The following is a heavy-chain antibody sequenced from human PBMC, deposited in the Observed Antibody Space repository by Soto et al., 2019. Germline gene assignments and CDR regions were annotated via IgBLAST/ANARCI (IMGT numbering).Heavy chain of an antibody. J-gene: IGHJ5*02. D-gene: IGHD3-3*02. Sequence: LRLSCAASGFTFSSYAMHWVRQAPGKGLEWVALISDDGSTKDFADSVKGRFTISRDNSKNTLYLQMNSLRAEDTAVYNCARHLSHLKFGWFDPWGQGTLVTVSS. V-gene: IGHV3-30-3*01. CDR1: GFTFSSYA. CDR3: ARHLSHLKFGWFDP. CDR2: ISDDGSTK.